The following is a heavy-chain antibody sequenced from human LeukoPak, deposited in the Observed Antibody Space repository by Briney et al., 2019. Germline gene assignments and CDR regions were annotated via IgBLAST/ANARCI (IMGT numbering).Heavy chain of an antibody. V-gene: IGHV3-15*01. CDR3: TTVGSSGCDN. CDR2: IKSKTEGGPT. J-gene: IGHJ4*02. D-gene: IGHD6-19*01. Sequence: GSLRLSCAASGFTFSIAWMSWVRQAPGQGLEWVGRIKSKTEGGPTGYAAPVKGRFTISRDYSENTRHVQMNRLKTEDTAVYYCTTVGSSGCDNWGQGTLVTVSS. CDR1: GFTFSIAW.